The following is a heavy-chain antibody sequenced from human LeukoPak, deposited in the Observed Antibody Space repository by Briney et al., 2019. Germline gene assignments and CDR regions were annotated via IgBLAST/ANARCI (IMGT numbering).Heavy chain of an antibody. V-gene: IGHV4-34*01. CDR3: ARAGDIVVVPAAVFDY. CDR2: INHSGST. J-gene: IGHJ4*02. Sequence: KPSETLSLTCAVYGGSFSGYYWSWIRQPPGKGLEWIGEINHSGSTNYNPSLKSRVTISVDTSMNQFSLKLSSVTAADTAVYYCARAGDIVVVPAAVFDYWGQGTLVTVSS. D-gene: IGHD2-2*01. CDR1: GGSFSGYY.